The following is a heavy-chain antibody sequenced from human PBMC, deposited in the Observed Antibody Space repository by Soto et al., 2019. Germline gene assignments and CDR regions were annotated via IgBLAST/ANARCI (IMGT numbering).Heavy chain of an antibody. CDR1: GFTFSSYA. Sequence: GGSLRLSCAASGFTFSSYAMHWVRQAPGKGLEWVAVISYDGSNKYYADSVKGRFTISRDNSKNTLYLQMNSLRAEDTAVYYCARDRANNNPIDYWGQGTLVTVSS. CDR2: ISYDGSNK. D-gene: IGHD1-26*01. V-gene: IGHV3-30-3*01. J-gene: IGHJ4*02. CDR3: ARDRANNNPIDY.